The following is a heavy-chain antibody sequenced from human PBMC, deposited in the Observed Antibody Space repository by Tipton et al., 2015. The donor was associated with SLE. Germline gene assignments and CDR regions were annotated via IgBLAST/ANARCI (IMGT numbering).Heavy chain of an antibody. CDR1: GGSISSYY. D-gene: IGHD6-13*01. CDR2: IYYSGST. J-gene: IGHJ1*01. Sequence: LRLSCTVSGGSISSYYWSWIRQPPGKGLEWIGYIYYSGSTNYNPSLKSRVTISVDTSKNQFSLKPSSVTAADTAVYYCAREGSSCRFQHWGQGTLVTVSS. V-gene: IGHV4-59*01. CDR3: AREGSSCRFQH.